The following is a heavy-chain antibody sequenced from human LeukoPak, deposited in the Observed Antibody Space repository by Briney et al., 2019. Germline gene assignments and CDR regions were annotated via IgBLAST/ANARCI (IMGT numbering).Heavy chain of an antibody. CDR2: IRSRLYGGTA. CDR3: SRGMTESGAKYYSDH. CDR1: GFTFSNYA. J-gene: IGHJ4*02. V-gene: IGHV3-49*02. D-gene: IGHD4/OR15-4a*01. Sequence: PGTSLRLSCAASGFTFSNYAMSWVRQAPGQGLEWVGLIRSRLYGGTAEYGASVKGRFTVSRDDSQGIAYLQMNSLKTDDTAVYYCSRGMTESGAKYYSDHWGQGTLVTVSS.